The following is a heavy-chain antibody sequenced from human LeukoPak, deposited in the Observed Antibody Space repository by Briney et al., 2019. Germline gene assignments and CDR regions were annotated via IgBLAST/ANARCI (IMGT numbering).Heavy chain of an antibody. CDR1: GGSISSYY. D-gene: IGHD3-10*01. CDR3: ARSITMVRGPTPFDY. J-gene: IGHJ4*02. Sequence: SETLSLTCTVSGGSISSYYWSWIRQPPGKGLEWIGYIYYSGSTYYNPSLKSRVTISVDTSKNQFSLKLSSVTAADTAVYYCARSITMVRGPTPFDYWGQGTLVTVSS. CDR2: IYYSGST. V-gene: IGHV4-59*04.